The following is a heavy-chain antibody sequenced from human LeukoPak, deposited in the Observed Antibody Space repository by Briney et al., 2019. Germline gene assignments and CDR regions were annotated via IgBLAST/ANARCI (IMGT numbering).Heavy chain of an antibody. V-gene: IGHV3-30*02. CDR2: IRYDGSNK. CDR1: GFTFSSYG. CDR3: AKAHRFRGSYSRAYFDY. J-gene: IGHJ4*02. D-gene: IGHD1-26*01. Sequence: GGSLRLSCAASGFTFSSYGMHWVRQAPGKGLEWVAFIRYDGSNKYYADSVKGRFTISRDNSKNTLYLQMNSLRAEDTAVYYCAKAHRFRGSYSRAYFDYWGQGTLVTVSS.